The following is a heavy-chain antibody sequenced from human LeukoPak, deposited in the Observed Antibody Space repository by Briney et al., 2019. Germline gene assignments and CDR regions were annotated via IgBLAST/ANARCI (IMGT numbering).Heavy chain of an antibody. V-gene: IGHV3-13*01. CDR1: GFTFSNYD. J-gene: IGHJ6*02. D-gene: IGHD2-8*01. CDR2: IGTAGDT. CDR3: ARSVAMGVLGYYGMDV. Sequence: PGGSLRLSCAASGFTFSNYDMHWVRQATGKGLEWVSAIGTAGDTYYPGSVKGRFTISREDAKNSLYLQMNSPRAGDTAVYYRARSVAMGVLGYYGMDVWGQGTTVTVSS.